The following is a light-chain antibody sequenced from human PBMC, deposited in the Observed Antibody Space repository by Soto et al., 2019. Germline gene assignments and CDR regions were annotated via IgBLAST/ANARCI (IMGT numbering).Light chain of an antibody. CDR1: QSVSSY. V-gene: IGKV3-11*01. J-gene: IGKJ1*01. Sequence: EILLTQSPATLSLSPGERATLSCRASQSVSSYLAWYQQKPGQAPRLLIYDASNRATGIPARFSGSGPGTDFTLTISSLEPEDFAVYYCQQRSNWPRTFGQGTKVDIK. CDR3: QQRSNWPRT. CDR2: DAS.